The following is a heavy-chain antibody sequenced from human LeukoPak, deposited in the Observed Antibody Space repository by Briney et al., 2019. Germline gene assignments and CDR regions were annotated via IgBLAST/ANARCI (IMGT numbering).Heavy chain of an antibody. D-gene: IGHD5-18*01. Sequence: SESLSLTCSVYGGSFSGYYWSWIRQPPWKGLEWIREINHSGSTNYNPSLKSRVTISVDTSKNQFSLKLSSVTAADTAVYYCARAAGEDTAWHGGSDYWGQGTLVTVSS. CDR3: ARAAGEDTAWHGGSDY. V-gene: IGHV4-34*01. J-gene: IGHJ4*02. CDR2: INHSGST. CDR1: GGSFSGYY.